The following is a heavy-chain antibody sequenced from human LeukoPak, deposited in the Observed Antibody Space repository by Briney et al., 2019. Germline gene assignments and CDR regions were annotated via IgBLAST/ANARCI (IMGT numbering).Heavy chain of an antibody. V-gene: IGHV1-46*01. Sequence: GASVKLSCKASGYTFTSYYMHWVRQAPGQGLEWMGIIYPSGGSTRYAQKFQGRVTMTRDTSTSTVYMELSSLRSEDTAVYYCARSTPRDSDAFDIWGQGTMVTVSS. D-gene: IGHD2-15*01. CDR3: ARSTPRDSDAFDI. J-gene: IGHJ3*02. CDR2: IYPSGGST. CDR1: GYTFTSYY.